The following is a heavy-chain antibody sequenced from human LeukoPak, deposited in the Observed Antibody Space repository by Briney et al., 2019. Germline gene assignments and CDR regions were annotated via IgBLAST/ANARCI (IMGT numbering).Heavy chain of an antibody. J-gene: IGHJ4*02. CDR3: ARCKNDYGDYVFDY. CDR2: ISGSGTNT. CDR1: GFTFSSYA. V-gene: IGHV3-23*01. D-gene: IGHD4-17*01. Sequence: PGESLRLSCAASGFTFSSYAMSWVRQAPGKGLEWVSAISGSGTNTYYADSVKGRFTISRDNSKNSLYLQMNSLRAGDTAVYYCARCKNDYGDYVFDYWGQGTLVTVSS.